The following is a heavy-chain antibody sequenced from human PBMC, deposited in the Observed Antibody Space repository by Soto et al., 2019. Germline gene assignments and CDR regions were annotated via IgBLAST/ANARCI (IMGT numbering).Heavy chain of an antibody. V-gene: IGHV3-23*01. J-gene: IGHJ6*02. CDR2: ISGSGGST. Sequence: PGGSLRLSCAASGFTFSSYAMSWVRQAPGKGLEWVSAISGSGGSTYYADSVKGRFTISRDNSKNTLYLQMNSLRAEDTAVYYCAKAGNLDLVVVAAVYYYYGMDVWGQGTTVTVSS. D-gene: IGHD2-15*01. CDR3: AKAGNLDLVVVAAVYYYYGMDV. CDR1: GFTFSSYA.